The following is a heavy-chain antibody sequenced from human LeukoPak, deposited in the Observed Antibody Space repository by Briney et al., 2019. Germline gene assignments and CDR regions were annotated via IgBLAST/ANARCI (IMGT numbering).Heavy chain of an antibody. D-gene: IGHD2-2*01. CDR3: ATGYCSSTSCPHIENWFDP. J-gene: IGHJ5*02. CDR1: GYTFTDYY. V-gene: IGHV1-69-2*01. CDR2: VDPEDGET. Sequence: ASVKISCKVSGYTFTDYYMHWVQQAPGKGLEWMGLVDPEDGETIYAEKFQGRVTMTADTSTDTAYMELSSLRSEDTAVYYCATGYCSSTSCPHIENWFDPWGQGTLITVSS.